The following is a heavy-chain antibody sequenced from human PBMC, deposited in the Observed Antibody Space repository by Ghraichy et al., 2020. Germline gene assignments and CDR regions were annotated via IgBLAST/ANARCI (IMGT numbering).Heavy chain of an antibody. CDR3: ARERVIWSGSHRAMYV. CDR2: IYHSGNT. CDR1: GGSIISGDHY. J-gene: IGHJ6*02. V-gene: IGHV4-30-4*01. D-gene: IGHD3-3*01. Sequence: SETLSLTCSVSGGSIISGDHYWSWIRQPPGKGLEWIGYIYHSGNTYYRSSLKSRVTMSVDTSKSQFSLKLNSVTAADTAVYFCARERVIWSGSHRAMYVWGRGTTVTVSS.